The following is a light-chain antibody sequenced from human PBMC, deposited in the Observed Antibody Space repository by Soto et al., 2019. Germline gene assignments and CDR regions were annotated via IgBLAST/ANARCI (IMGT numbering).Light chain of an antibody. CDR2: AAS. CDR3: QQYGSPPPT. CDR1: QGISSY. Sequence: IHLTHSPSSLSASLGDIVTITCRASQGISSYLAWFQQKPGKAPNLLIYAASTLQSGVPSRFSGSGSGTDFTLTISSLQPEDFAVYYCQQYGSPPPTFGGGTKVDIK. V-gene: IGKV1-9*01. J-gene: IGKJ4*01.